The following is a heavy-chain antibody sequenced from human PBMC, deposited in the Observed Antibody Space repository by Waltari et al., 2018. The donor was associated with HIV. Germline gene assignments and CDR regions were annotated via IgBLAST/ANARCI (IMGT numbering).Heavy chain of an antibody. Sequence: EVQVVESGGGLVQPGGSLRLSCAASGFTSSRSEMNWVRQAPGKGLEWVSYISSSGSTIYFADSVKGRFTMSRDNAKNSLYLRMNSLRAEDTAVYYCARAFMIRGTGAFDIWGQGTMVTVSS. CDR2: ISSSGSTI. D-gene: IGHD3-10*01. V-gene: IGHV3-48*03. CDR1: GFTSSRSE. J-gene: IGHJ3*02. CDR3: ARAFMIRGTGAFDI.